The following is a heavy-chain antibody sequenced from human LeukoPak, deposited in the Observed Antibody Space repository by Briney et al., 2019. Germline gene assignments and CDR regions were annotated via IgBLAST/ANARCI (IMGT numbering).Heavy chain of an antibody. J-gene: IGHJ3*02. V-gene: IGHV4-31*03. CDR2: IYYSGST. Sequence: SETLSLTCTVSGGSISSGGYYWSWIRQHPGKGLEWIGYIYYSGSTYYNPSLKSRVTISVDTSKNQFSLKLSSVPAADPAVYYCGRDGGGDAFDIWGQGTMVTVSS. CDR1: GGSISSGGYY. D-gene: IGHD3-16*01. CDR3: GRDGGGDAFDI.